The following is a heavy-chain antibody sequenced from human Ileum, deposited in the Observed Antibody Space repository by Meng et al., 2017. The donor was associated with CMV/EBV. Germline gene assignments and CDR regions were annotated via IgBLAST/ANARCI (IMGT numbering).Heavy chain of an antibody. Sequence: GESLKISCAASGFTFSSYSMNWVRQAPGKGLEWVSSISSSSSYIYYADSVKGRFTISRDNAKNSLYLQMNSLRAEDTAVYYCAKDLLGMGYYYYGMDVWGQGTTVTVSS. D-gene: IGHD7-27*01. J-gene: IGHJ6*02. CDR2: ISSSSSYI. CDR1: GFTFSSYS. CDR3: AKDLLGMGYYYYGMDV. V-gene: IGHV3-21*01.